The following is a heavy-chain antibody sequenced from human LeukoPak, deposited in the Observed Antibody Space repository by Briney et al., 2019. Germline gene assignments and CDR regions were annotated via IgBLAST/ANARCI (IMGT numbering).Heavy chain of an antibody. CDR2: IYDSQST. Sequence: SETLSLTCTLSGRSISSRGDWWSWIPQHPGKGLEWFGYIYDSQSTYYNPSLKSRVTISVDTSKNQFSLKLSSVTAADTAVYYCARVETTVTHYGMDVWGQGTTVTVSS. CDR3: ARVETTVTHYGMDV. CDR1: GRSISSRGDW. V-gene: IGHV4-31*03. J-gene: IGHJ6*02. D-gene: IGHD4-17*01.